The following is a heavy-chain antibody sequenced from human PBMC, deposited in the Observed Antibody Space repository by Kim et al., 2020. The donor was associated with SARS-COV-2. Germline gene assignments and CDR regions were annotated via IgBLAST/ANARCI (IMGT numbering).Heavy chain of an antibody. Sequence: SVKVSCKASGGTFSSYAISWVRQAPGQGLEWMGRIIPILGIANYAQKFQGRVTITADKSTSTAYMELSSLRSEDTAVYYCARGRPTGGTNRPFDYWGQGTLVTVSS. V-gene: IGHV1-69*04. J-gene: IGHJ4*02. CDR1: GGTFSSYA. CDR2: IIPILGIA. CDR3: ARGRPTGGTNRPFDY. D-gene: IGHD2-8*01.